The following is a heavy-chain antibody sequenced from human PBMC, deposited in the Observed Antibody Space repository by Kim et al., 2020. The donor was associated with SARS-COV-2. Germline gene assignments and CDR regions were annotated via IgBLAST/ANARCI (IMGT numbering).Heavy chain of an antibody. J-gene: IGHJ4*02. D-gene: IGHD2-2*01. CDR2: INTNTGNP. V-gene: IGHV7-4-1*02. CDR3: AREVPTYQLPHPRGDY. CDR1: GYTFTSYA. Sequence: ASVKVSCKASGYTFTSYAMNWVRQAPGQGLEWMGWINTNTGNPTYAQGFTGRFVFSLDTSVSTAYLQISSLKAEDTAVYYCAREVPTYQLPHPRGDYWGQGTLVTVSS.